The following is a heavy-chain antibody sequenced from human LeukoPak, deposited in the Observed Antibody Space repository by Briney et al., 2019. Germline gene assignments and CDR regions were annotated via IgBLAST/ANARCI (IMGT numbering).Heavy chain of an antibody. CDR1: GYTFTSYY. D-gene: IGHD3-3*01. Sequence: ASVTVSCKASGYTFTSYYMHWVRQAPGQGLEWMGIINPSGGSTSYAQKFQGRVTMTRDTSTSTVYMELSSLRSEDTAVYYCARDTGYDFWSGSLFDPWGQGTLVTVSS. CDR2: INPSGGST. CDR3: ARDTGYDFWSGSLFDP. J-gene: IGHJ5*02. V-gene: IGHV1-46*01.